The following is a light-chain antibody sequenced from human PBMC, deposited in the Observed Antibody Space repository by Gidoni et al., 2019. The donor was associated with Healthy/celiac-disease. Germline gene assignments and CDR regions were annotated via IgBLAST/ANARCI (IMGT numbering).Light chain of an antibody. CDR3: GTWDSSLSAVV. CDR1: SSNIGNNY. CDR2: ANN. Sequence: QSVLTQPPSVSAAPGQKVTISCSGSSSNIGNNYVSWYQQLPGTAPKLHIYANNKRPSGIPDRFSGSKSGTSATLGITGLQTGDEADYYCGTWDSSLSAVVFGGGTKLTVL. V-gene: IGLV1-51*01. J-gene: IGLJ2*01.